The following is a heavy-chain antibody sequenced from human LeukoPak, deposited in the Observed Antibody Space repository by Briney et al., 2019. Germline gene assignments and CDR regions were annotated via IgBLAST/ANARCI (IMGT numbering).Heavy chain of an antibody. Sequence: GGSLRLSCAASGFTFSSYAMHWVRQAPGKGLKWVAVTSFDGSDNYYADSVKGRFTISRDNSRNTVCLQMNSLRAEDTAVYSCAMELSVYRLHGLDFWGQGTKVTVSS. CDR1: GFTFSSYA. V-gene: IGHV3-30*04. CDR3: AMELSVYRLHGLDF. D-gene: IGHD5/OR15-5a*01. CDR2: TSFDGSDN. J-gene: IGHJ3*01.